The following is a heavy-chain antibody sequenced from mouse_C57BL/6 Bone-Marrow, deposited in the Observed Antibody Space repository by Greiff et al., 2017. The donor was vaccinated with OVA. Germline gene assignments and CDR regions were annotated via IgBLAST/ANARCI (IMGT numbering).Heavy chain of an antibody. J-gene: IGHJ2*01. D-gene: IGHD1-1*01. CDR1: GYTFTSYW. CDR3: ARSGAITTVVAPTFDY. CDR2: IDSSDSET. Sequence: QVHVKQPGAELVRPGSSVKLSCKASGYTFTSYWMHWVKQRPIQGLEWIGNIDSSDSETHYNQKFKDKATLTVDKSSSTAYMQLSSLTSEDSAVYYCARSGAITTVVAPTFDYWGQGTTLTVSS. V-gene: IGHV1-52*01.